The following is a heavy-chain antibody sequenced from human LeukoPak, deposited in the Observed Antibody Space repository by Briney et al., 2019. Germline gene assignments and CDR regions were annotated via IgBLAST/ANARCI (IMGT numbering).Heavy chain of an antibody. D-gene: IGHD3-10*01. CDR2: INPNSGGT. Sequence: ASVKVSCKASGYTFTDYYIHWVRQAPGQGLEWVGWINPNSGGTNSAQKFQGRVTMTRDTSISTAYMELSSLRSDYTAVYYCARGTWFVFDVDKWGQGTLVSVSS. CDR3: ARGTWFVFDVDK. J-gene: IGHJ4*02. V-gene: IGHV1-2*02. CDR1: GYTFTDYY.